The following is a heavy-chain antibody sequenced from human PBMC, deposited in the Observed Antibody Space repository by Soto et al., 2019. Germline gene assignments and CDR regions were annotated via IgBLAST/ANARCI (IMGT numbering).Heavy chain of an antibody. V-gene: IGHV3-23*01. CDR3: AKINSSSWYLNWFDP. CDR2: ISGSGGST. Sequence: GGSLRLSCAASGFTFSSYAMSWVRQAPGKGLEWVSAISGSGGSTYYADSVKGRFTISRDNSKNTLYLQMNSLRAEDTAVYYCAKINSSSWYLNWFDPWGQGTLVTVSS. CDR1: GFTFSSYA. D-gene: IGHD6-13*01. J-gene: IGHJ5*02.